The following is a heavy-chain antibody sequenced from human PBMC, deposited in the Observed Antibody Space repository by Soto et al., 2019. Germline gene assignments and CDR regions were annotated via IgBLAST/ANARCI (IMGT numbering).Heavy chain of an antibody. CDR2: MNPNSGNG. Sequence: QVQLVQSGAEVKKPGASVKVSCQASGYAFSNSDISWVRQGPGQGLAWMGWMNPNSGNGGYAQKFQGRVTMTRDTSTSTAYIEQSSLTSDDTAIYYCARMATSGTLNWFDPWGQGTIVTVSS. V-gene: IGHV1-8*01. J-gene: IGHJ5*02. CDR1: GYAFSNSD. CDR3: ARMATSGTLNWFDP.